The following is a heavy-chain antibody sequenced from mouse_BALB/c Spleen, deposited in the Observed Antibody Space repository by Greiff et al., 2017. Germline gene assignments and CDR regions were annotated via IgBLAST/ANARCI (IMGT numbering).Heavy chain of an antibody. V-gene: IGHV3-8*02. CDR3: ARSYDTYFDV. CDR1: GDSITSCY. CDR2: ISYSGST. D-gene: IGHD2-3*01. J-gene: IGHJ1*01. Sequence: EVHLVESGPSLVKPSQTLSLTCSVTGDSITSCYWNWIRKFPGNKLEYMGYISYSGSTYYNPSLKSRISITRDTSKNQYYLQLNSVTTEDTATYYCARSYDTYFDVWGAGTTVTVSS.